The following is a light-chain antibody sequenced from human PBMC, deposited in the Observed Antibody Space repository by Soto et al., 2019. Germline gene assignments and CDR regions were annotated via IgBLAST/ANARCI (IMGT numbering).Light chain of an antibody. Sequence: ETVMTQSPATLSVSPGERATLSCRASQSVSSNLDWYQQKPGQAPRLLIYGASTRATGIPARFSGSGSGTEFTLTISSLQSEDFAVYYCQQHNNWPPLTFGGGTKVEI. CDR1: QSVSSN. CDR3: QQHNNWPPLT. J-gene: IGKJ4*01. V-gene: IGKV3-15*01. CDR2: GAS.